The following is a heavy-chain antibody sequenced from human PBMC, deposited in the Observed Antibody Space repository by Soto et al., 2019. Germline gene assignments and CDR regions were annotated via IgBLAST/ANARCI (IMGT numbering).Heavy chain of an antibody. CDR2: IGTHNGDT. Sequence: QVQLVQSGPEVKKPGASVKVSCKASGYTFNTYGFSWVRQAPGQGLEWVGWIGTHNGDTTYGQKCQGRVTMTIDTSTTTSYMELRSLTSDDTAMYFCARDWRGAEGFDPWGQGTLVTVSS. D-gene: IGHD3-3*01. CDR1: GYTFNTYG. V-gene: IGHV1-18*01. J-gene: IGHJ5*02. CDR3: ARDWRGAEGFDP.